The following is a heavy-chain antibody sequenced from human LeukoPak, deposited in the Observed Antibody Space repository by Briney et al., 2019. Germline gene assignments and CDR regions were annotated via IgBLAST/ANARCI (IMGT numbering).Heavy chain of an antibody. CDR2: IDYSGST. CDR3: ARGRFAELLFDI. Sequence: SETLSLTCTVSGGSISNYYWSWIRQPPGKGLEWIGYIDYSGSTNYNPSLKSRVTISVDTSKNQFSLKLSSVTAADTAVYYCARGRFAELLFDIWGQGTLVTVSS. CDR1: GGSISNYY. D-gene: IGHD3-10*01. V-gene: IGHV4-59*08. J-gene: IGHJ4*02.